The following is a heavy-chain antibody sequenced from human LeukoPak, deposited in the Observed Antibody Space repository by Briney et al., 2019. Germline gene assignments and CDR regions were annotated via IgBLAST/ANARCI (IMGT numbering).Heavy chain of an antibody. J-gene: IGHJ6*02. CDR3: ARDRSGNYGMDV. CDR2: IYYSGST. D-gene: IGHD1-26*01. V-gene: IGHV4-59*01. CDR1: GGSISSYY. Sequence: SETLSLTCTVSGGSISSYYWSWIRQPPGKGLEWIGYIYYSGSTNYNPSLKSRVTISVDTSKNQFSLKLSSVTAADTAVNYCARDRSGNYGMDVWGQGTTVTVSS.